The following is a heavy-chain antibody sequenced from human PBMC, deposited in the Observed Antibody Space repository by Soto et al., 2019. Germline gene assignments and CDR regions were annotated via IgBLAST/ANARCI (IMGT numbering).Heavy chain of an antibody. Sequence: SETLSLTCTVSGGSISSCCYYWSWIRQHPGKGLEWIGYIYYSGSTYYNPSLKSRVTISVDTSKNQFSLKLSSVTAADTAVYYCARGNIVLVPAAMRSGNWFDRWGQGTLVTVSS. J-gene: IGHJ5*02. CDR3: ARGNIVLVPAAMRSGNWFDR. V-gene: IGHV4-31*03. CDR1: GGSISSCCYY. CDR2: IYYSGST. D-gene: IGHD2-2*01.